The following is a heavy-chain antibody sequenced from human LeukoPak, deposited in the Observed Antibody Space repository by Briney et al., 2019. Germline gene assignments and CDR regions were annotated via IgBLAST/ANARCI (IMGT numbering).Heavy chain of an antibody. CDR1: GFTFSSSG. CDR2: IWSDGSTT. CDR3: AREHHDSSTGAFDV. V-gene: IGHV3-33*01. Sequence: GGSLRLSCVASGFTFSSSGMHWVRQAPGKGLEWVAVIWSDGSTTYYGDSVKGRLTISRDNSKSTLYLQMNSLRAEDTAVYYCAREHHDSSTGAFDVWGQGTMVTVSA. J-gene: IGHJ3*01. D-gene: IGHD3-22*01.